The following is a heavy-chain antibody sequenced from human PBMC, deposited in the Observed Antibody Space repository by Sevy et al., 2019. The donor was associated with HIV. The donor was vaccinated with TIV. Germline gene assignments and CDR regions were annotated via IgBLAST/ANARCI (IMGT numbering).Heavy chain of an antibody. CDR2: ISHDGSNR. Sequence: GGSLRISCAASGFNFNAYGMNWVRQAPGKGLEWVAVISHDGSNRYFAESVKGRFTISRDNSKNTLYLQMDSLRAEDTAVYYCVKDKADLLWFGVFDYWGQGTLVTVSS. J-gene: IGHJ4*02. D-gene: IGHD3-10*01. V-gene: IGHV3-30*18. CDR1: GFNFNAYG. CDR3: VKDKADLLWFGVFDY.